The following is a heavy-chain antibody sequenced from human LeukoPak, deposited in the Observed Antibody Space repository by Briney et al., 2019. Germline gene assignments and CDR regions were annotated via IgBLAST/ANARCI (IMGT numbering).Heavy chain of an antibody. CDR3: ASSVGYDFWSGYFAQFDP. D-gene: IGHD3-3*01. J-gene: IGHJ5*02. CDR2: IYYSGST. V-gene: IGHV4-59*01. Sequence: SETLSLTCSVSGGSISSYYWSWIRQPPGKGLEWLGYIYYSGSTNYNPSLKSRVTISVDTSKNQFSLKLSSVTAADTAVYYCASSVGYDFWSGYFAQFDPWGQGTLVTVSS. CDR1: GGSISSYY.